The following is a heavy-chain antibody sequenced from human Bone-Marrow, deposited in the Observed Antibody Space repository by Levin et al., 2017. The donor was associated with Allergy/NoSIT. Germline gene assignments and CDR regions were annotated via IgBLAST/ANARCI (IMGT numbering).Heavy chain of an antibody. Sequence: ETLSLTCAASGFTFSSYSMNWVRQAPGKGLEWVSSISSSSSYIYYADSVKGRFTISRDNAKNSLYLQMNSLRAEDTAVYYCARVFPDCSSTSCYWGYFDYWGQGTLVTVSS. CDR3: ARVFPDCSSTSCYWGYFDY. V-gene: IGHV3-21*01. CDR1: GFTFSSYS. J-gene: IGHJ4*02. CDR2: ISSSSSYI. D-gene: IGHD2-2*01.